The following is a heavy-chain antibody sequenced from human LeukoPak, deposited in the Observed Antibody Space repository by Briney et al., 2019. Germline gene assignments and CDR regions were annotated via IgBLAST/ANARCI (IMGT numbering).Heavy chain of an antibody. D-gene: IGHD3-9*01. V-gene: IGHV4-59*08. J-gene: IGHJ3*02. Sequence: PSETLSLTCTVSGGSISSYYWSWIRQPPGKGLEWIGYIYYSGTTNYNPSLKSRVTISVDTSKNQFSLKLSSVTAADTAVYYCARQGRSVLRYFDWLSPDAFDIWGQGTMVTVSS. CDR3: ARQGRSVLRYFDWLSPDAFDI. CDR2: IYYSGTT. CDR1: GGSISSYY.